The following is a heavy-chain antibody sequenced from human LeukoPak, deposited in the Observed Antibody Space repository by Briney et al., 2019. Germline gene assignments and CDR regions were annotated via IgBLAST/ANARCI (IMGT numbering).Heavy chain of an antibody. CDR1: GFTFSSYS. Sequence: GGSLRLSCAASGFTFSSYSMNWVRQAPGKGLEWVSYISSSSSTIYYADSVKGRFTISRDNAKNSLYLQMNSLRAEDTAVYYCARDRTALAAGLDYWGQGTLVTVSS. CDR3: ARDRTALAAGLDY. D-gene: IGHD6-13*01. J-gene: IGHJ4*02. CDR2: ISSSSSTI. V-gene: IGHV3-48*04.